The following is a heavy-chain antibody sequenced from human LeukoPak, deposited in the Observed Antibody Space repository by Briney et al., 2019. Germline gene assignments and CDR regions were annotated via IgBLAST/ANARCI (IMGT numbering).Heavy chain of an antibody. CDR1: GFTFSSHA. CDR3: AKDAGEGSGWYYFDY. J-gene: IGHJ4*02. V-gene: IGHV3-23*01. Sequence: GGSLRLSCAASGFTFSSHAMNWVRQAPGKGLEWVSTVSTSGATTHYADSVRGRFTISRDNFKNTVYLQMNSLRAEDTAVYYCAKDAGEGSGWYYFDYCGQGTLVTVSS. D-gene: IGHD6-13*01. CDR2: VSTSGATT.